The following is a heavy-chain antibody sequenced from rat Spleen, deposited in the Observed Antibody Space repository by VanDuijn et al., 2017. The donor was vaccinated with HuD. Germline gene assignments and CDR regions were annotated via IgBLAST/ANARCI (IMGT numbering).Heavy chain of an antibody. J-gene: IGHJ3*01. CDR1: GFSLTSYH. Sequence: QVHLKESGPGLVQPSQTLSLTCTVSGFSLTSYHVSWVRQSPGKGLEWMGVIWTGGSTTYNSLLKSRLSITWDTSKRQVFLKMNSLQPEDTATYYCASSEPGYNWDWFAYWGQGTLVTVSS. D-gene: IGHD1-4*01. CDR2: IWTGGST. V-gene: IGHV2-43*01. CDR3: ASSEPGYNWDWFAY.